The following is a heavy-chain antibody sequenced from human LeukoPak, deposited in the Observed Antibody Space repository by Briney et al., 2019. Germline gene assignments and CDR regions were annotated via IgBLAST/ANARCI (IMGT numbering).Heavy chain of an antibody. V-gene: IGHV3-7*01. CDR2: IKHNGSEK. D-gene: IGHD5-12*01. Sequence: GGSLRLSCAASGVTFSGYWMSWVRQAPGKGLEWVANIKHNGSEKYYVDSVKGGFTISRDSAKNSLYLQMNSLRAEDTDVYYCARCVDTISSYYYYYYYMDVWGKGTTVSVCS. CDR1: GVTFSGYW. CDR3: ARCVDTISSYYYYYYYMDV. J-gene: IGHJ6*03.